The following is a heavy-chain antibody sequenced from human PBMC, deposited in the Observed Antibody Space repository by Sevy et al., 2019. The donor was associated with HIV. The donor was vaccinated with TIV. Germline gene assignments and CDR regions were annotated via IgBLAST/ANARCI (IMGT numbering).Heavy chain of an antibody. CDR1: GFTFSSYE. J-gene: IGHJ4*02. D-gene: IGHD4-17*01. Sequence: GGSLRLSCAASGFTFSSYEMYWVRQAPGKGLEWVSYISNSGSTIYYSDSVKGRFTISRDNAKNSLYLQMNSLRVEDTAVYYCARDVPPSATTVAHFDYWGRGTLVTVSS. CDR2: ISNSGSTI. CDR3: ARDVPPSATTVAHFDY. V-gene: IGHV3-48*03.